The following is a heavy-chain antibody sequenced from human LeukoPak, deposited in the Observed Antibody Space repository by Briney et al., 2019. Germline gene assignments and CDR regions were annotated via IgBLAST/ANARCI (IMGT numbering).Heavy chain of an antibody. J-gene: IGHJ6*02. D-gene: IGHD3-10*01. CDR3: ARETVLLWLGESGQGMDV. CDR1: GFTFSSYS. CDR2: ISSSSSTV. Sequence: GGSLRLSCAASGFTFSSYSMNWVRQAPGKGLEWVSYISSSSSTVYYADSVKGRFTISRDNAKNSLYLQVNSLSDEDTAVYYCARETVLLWLGESGQGMDVWGQGTTVTVSS. V-gene: IGHV3-48*02.